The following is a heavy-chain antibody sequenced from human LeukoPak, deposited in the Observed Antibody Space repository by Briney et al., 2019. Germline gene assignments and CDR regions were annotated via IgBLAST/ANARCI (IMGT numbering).Heavy chain of an antibody. CDR2: INPNSGGT. J-gene: IGHJ4*02. CDR1: GYTFTGYY. Sequence: GASVKVSCKASGYTFTGYYMHWVRQAPGKGLEWMGWINPNSGGTNYAQKFQGRVTMTRDTSISTAYMELSRLRSDDTAVYYCARKEPRGELWPVDYWGQGTLATVSS. CDR3: ARKEPRGELWPVDY. V-gene: IGHV1-2*02. D-gene: IGHD3-16*01.